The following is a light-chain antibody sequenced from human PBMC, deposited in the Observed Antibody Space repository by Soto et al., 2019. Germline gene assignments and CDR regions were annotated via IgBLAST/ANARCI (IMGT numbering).Light chain of an antibody. J-gene: IGKJ4*01. V-gene: IGKV3-20*01. Sequence: TQSLSPGERATLSCRASQSVSSSYLAWYQQKPGQAPRLLIYGSSSRATGIPDRFSGSGSGTDFTLTISRLEPEDFAVYYGRLYGSSLTFGRVTEVDSK. CDR1: QSVSSSY. CDR3: RLYGSSLT. CDR2: GSS.